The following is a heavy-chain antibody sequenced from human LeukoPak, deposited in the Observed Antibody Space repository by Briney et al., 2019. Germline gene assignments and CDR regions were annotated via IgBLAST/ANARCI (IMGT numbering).Heavy chain of an antibody. Sequence: GGSLRLSCAASGFTFSSSAMSWVRQAPGKGLEWVSVIYSGGSTYYADSVKGRFTISRDNSKNTLYLQMNSLRAEDTAVYYCARDLGTFIDYWGQGTLVTVSS. CDR3: ARDLGTFIDY. D-gene: IGHD1-1*01. CDR2: IYSGGST. J-gene: IGHJ4*02. CDR1: GFTFSSSA. V-gene: IGHV3-53*01.